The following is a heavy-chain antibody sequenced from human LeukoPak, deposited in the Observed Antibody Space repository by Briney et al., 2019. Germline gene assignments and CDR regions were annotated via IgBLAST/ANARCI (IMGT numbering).Heavy chain of an antibody. V-gene: IGHV3-21*01. Sequence: PGGSLRLSCAASGFTFSSYSMNWVRQAPGRGLEWVSSISSSSSYIYYADSVKGRFTISRDNAKNSLYLQMNSLRGEETAVYYCARERLVDWERNDAFGIWGQGTMVTVSS. J-gene: IGHJ3*02. CDR3: ARERLVDWERNDAFGI. D-gene: IGHD3/OR15-3a*01. CDR1: GFTFSSYS. CDR2: ISSSSSYI.